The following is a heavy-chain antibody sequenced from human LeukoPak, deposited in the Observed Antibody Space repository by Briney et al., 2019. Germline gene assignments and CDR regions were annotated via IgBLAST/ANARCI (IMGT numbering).Heavy chain of an antibody. CDR1: GGSISSGGYS. CDR2: IYHSGST. J-gene: IGHJ4*02. CDR3: ARGSGYDLRTFDY. V-gene: IGHV4-30-2*01. Sequence: SQTLSLTCAVSGGSISSGGYSWSWIRQPPGKGLEWIGYIYHSGSTYYNPSLKSRVTISVDRSKNQFSLKLSSVTAADTAVYYCARGSGYDLRTFDYWGQRTLVTVSS. D-gene: IGHD5-12*01.